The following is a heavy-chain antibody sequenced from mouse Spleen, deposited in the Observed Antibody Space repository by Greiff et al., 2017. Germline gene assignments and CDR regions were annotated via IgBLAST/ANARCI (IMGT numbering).Heavy chain of an antibody. CDR2: IYPSDSET. J-gene: IGHJ2*01. CDR1: GYTFTSSW. Sequence: QVQLQQPGAELVRPGSSVKLSCKASGYTFTSSWMDWVKQRPGQGLEWIGNIYPSDSETHYNQKFKDKATLTVDKSSSTAYMQLSSLTSEDSAVYYCARLLLNWDDYWGQGTTLTVSS. V-gene: IGHV1-61*01. CDR3: ARLLLNWDDY. D-gene: IGHD4-1*01.